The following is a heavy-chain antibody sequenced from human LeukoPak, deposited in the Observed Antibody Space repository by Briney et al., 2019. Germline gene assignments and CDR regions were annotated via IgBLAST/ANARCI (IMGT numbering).Heavy chain of an antibody. CDR1: GFTFSSYS. CDR3: ARVGRVGSGSYEEYYFDY. J-gene: IGHJ4*02. V-gene: IGHV3-48*04. CDR2: ISSSGSTI. Sequence: GGSLRLSCAASGFTFSSYSMNWVRQAPGKGLEWVSYISSSGSTIYYADSVKGRFTISRDNAKNSLYLQMNSLRAEDTAVYYCARVGRVGSGSYEEYYFDYWGQGTLVTVSS. D-gene: IGHD3-10*01.